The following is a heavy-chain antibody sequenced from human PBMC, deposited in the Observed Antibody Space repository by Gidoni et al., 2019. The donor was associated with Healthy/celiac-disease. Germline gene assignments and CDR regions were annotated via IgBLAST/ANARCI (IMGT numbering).Heavy chain of an antibody. CDR1: GGSISSSSYY. V-gene: IGHV4-39*01. CDR2: IYYSGST. D-gene: IGHD1-1*01. J-gene: IGHJ5*02. CDR3: ARSPRGGGTYKKNWFDP. Sequence: QLQLQESGPGLVKPSETLSLTCTVSGGSISSSSYYWGWIRQPPGKGLEWIGSIYYSGSTYYNPSLKSRVTISVDTSKNQFSLKLSSVTAADTAVYYCARSPRGGGTYKKNWFDPWGQGTLVTVSS.